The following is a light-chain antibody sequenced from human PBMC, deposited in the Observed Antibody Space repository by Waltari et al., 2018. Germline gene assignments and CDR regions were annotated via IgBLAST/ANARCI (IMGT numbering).Light chain of an antibody. CDR1: QSVRSS. V-gene: IGKV3-11*01. CDR3: QQRSRT. Sequence: EIVLTQSPATLYLSPGDRATLSCRASQSVRSSLAWYQQKPGQAPRLLIYDASNRATGIPARFSGSGSGTDFTLTISSLKPEDFAVYYCQQRSRTFGQGTKVEIK. J-gene: IGKJ1*01. CDR2: DAS.